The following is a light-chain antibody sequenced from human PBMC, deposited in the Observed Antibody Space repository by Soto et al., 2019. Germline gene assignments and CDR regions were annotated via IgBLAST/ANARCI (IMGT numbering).Light chain of an antibody. CDR1: QSVNKN. CDR2: GAS. J-gene: IGKJ1*01. CDR3: QEYNTWPWT. V-gene: IGKV3-15*01. Sequence: DIVMTQSPATLSVSPGERATLSCRASQSVNKNLAWYQQKLGQAPRVLMYGASTRATGIPARFTGSVSGTECILTITSLKSEDSTVYYCQEYNTWPWTFGQGTKVDNK.